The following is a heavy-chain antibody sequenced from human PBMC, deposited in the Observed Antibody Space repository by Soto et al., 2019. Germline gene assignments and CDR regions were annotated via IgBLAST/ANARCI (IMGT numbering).Heavy chain of an antibody. J-gene: IGHJ6*02. CDR3: ARDKALQYYDFGSGYYYGMDV. CDR1: GFTFSDYY. CDR2: ISSSGSTI. D-gene: IGHD3-3*01. Sequence: GGSLRLSCAASGFTFSDYYMSWIRQAPGKGLEWVSYISSSGSTIYYADSVKGRFTISRDNAKNSLYLQMNSLRAEDTAVYYCARDKALQYYDFGSGYYYGMDVWGQGTTVTVSS. V-gene: IGHV3-11*01.